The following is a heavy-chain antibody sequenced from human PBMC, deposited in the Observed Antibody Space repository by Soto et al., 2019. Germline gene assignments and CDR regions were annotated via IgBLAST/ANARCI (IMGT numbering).Heavy chain of an antibody. CDR1: GFSLSTSGVG. V-gene: IGHV2-5*02. Sequence: QITLKESGPPLVKPTQTLTLTCTFSGFSLSTSGVGVGWIRQPPGKALEWLALIYWDDDKRYSPSLKSRLTITKATSKNPVALTRTDIDPVATATCYRAHRVGHWGQGTPVTVSS. CDR2: IYWDDDK. D-gene: IGHD2-15*01. J-gene: IGHJ4*02. CDR3: AHRVGH.